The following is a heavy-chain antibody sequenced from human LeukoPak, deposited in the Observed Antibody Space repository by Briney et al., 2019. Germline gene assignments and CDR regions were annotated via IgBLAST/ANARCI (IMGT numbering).Heavy chain of an antibody. V-gene: IGHV3-7*01. CDR3: ARAPIDSNSWYHAFDI. CDR2: IQQGGSHK. J-gene: IGHJ3*02. CDR1: GFMFSSYW. D-gene: IGHD6-13*01. Sequence: GGSLRLSCAAFGFMFSSYWMSWVRQAPGKGLEWVASIQQGGSHKYYMDSVEGRFTISRDNAKNSLFLQMNSLRAEDTAVYYCARAPIDSNSWYHAFDIWGQGTMVTVSS.